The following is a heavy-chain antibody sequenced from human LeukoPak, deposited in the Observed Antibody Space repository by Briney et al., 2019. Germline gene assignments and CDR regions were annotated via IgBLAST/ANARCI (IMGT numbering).Heavy chain of an antibody. D-gene: IGHD2-21*02. CDR2: IIPILGIA. J-gene: IGHJ4*02. Sequence: ASVKVSCKASGGTFSSYAISWVRQAPGQGLEWMGRIIPILGIANYAQKFQGRVTITADKSTSTAYMELSSLRSEDTAVYYCARSSAYCGGDCYSGFDYWGQGTLVTVSS. CDR1: GGTFSSYA. CDR3: ARSSAYCGGDCYSGFDY. V-gene: IGHV1-69*04.